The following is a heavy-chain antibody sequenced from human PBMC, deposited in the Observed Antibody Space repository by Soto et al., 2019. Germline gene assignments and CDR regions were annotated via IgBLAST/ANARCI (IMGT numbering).Heavy chain of an antibody. V-gene: IGHV4-39*01. CDR3: ARAPGYFDWAQ. D-gene: IGHD3-9*01. J-gene: IGHJ4*02. CDR1: GGSIGSTTHH. Sequence: PSETLSLTCTVSGGSIGSTTHHWGWIRQPPGKGLEWIGKIYYSGSTYYNPSLKSRVTISVDTSKNQFSLKLSSVTAADTAVYYCARAPGYFDWAQWGQGTLVTVSS. CDR2: IYYSGST.